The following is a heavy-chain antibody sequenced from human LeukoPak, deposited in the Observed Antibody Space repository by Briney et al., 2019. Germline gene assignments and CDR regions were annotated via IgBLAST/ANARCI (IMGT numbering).Heavy chain of an antibody. CDR2: IRSKANSYAT. CDR1: GFTFSGSA. D-gene: IGHD3-3*01. V-gene: IGHV3-73*01. Sequence: GGSLRLSCAASGFTFSGSAMHWVRQASGKGLEWVGRIRSKANSYATAYAASVEGRFTISRDDSKNTAYLQMNSLKTEDTAVYYCTRHGDDFWSGYYTFDYWGQGTLVTASS. CDR3: TRHGDDFWSGYYTFDY. J-gene: IGHJ4*02.